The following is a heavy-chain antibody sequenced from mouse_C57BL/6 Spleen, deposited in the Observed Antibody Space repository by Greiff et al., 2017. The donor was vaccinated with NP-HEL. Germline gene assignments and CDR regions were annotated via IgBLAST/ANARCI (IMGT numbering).Heavy chain of an antibody. D-gene: IGHD4-1*01. J-gene: IGHJ3*01. CDR2: LVPSDSYT. CDR3: AREGRLTGPCAY. CDR1: GYTFTSYW. V-gene: IGHV1-50*01. Sequence: QVQLQQPGAELVKPGASVKPSCKASGYTFTSYWMQWVKQRPGQGLEWIGELVPSDSYTNYNQKFKGKATLTVDTSTSTAYMQLSSLTAEDAAVYYCAREGRLTGPCAYWGQGTLVTVSA.